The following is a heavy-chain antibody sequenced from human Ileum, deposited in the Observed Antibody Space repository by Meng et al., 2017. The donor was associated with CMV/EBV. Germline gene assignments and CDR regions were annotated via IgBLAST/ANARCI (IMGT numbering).Heavy chain of an antibody. CDR1: GFTFGDNA. CDR3: TRDGFFLGWYRYFQR. CDR2: IRSKAHGGTT. D-gene: IGHD3-3*01. Sequence: GGSLRLSCTTSGFTFGDNAVSWVRQAPGKGLEWVGLIRSKAHGGTTEDSPSVKGRFTVSRDDSKSIAYLQMNSLKIDDTAVYYCTRDGFFLGWYRYFQRWGQGTLVTVSS. V-gene: IGHV3-49*04. J-gene: IGHJ1*01.